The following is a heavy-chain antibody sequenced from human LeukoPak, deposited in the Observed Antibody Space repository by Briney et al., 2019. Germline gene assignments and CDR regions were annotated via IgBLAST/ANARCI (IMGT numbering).Heavy chain of an antibody. CDR1: GFTLTTYG. Sequence: GGSLRLSCAASGFTLTTYGVTWVRQAPGKGLEWVSGISGSGDNTYYADSVRGRFTISRDTSRHTVYLQMNSLRAEDTAVYFCAKFGDILTGYPYYFDYWGQGTLVTVSS. CDR2: ISGSGDNT. CDR3: AKFGDILTGYPYYFDY. V-gene: IGHV3-23*01. D-gene: IGHD3-9*01. J-gene: IGHJ4*02.